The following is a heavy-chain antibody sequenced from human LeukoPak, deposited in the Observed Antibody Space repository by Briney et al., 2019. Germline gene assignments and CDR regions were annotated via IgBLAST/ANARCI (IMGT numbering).Heavy chain of an antibody. Sequence: GGSLRLSCAASGFTFSSYAMSWVRQAPGQGLEWVSAISGSGGSPYSADSVKGRFTISRDNSKNTLYLQMNSLRAEDTAVYYCAKLEVGVTRGGDYWGQGTLVTVSS. J-gene: IGHJ4*02. CDR1: GFTFSSYA. D-gene: IGHD1-26*01. CDR3: AKLEVGVTRGGDY. V-gene: IGHV3-23*01. CDR2: ISGSGGSP.